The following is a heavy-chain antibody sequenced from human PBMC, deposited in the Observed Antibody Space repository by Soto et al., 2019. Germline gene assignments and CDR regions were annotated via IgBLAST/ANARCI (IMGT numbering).Heavy chain of an antibody. D-gene: IGHD6-19*01. CDR1: GGSFSDYY. J-gene: IGHJ4*02. CDR2: INHSGST. CDR3: ARGLKYSSGCVDY. V-gene: IGHV4-34*01. Sequence: PSETLSLTCAVYGGSFSDYYWSWIRQPPGKGLEWMGEINHSGSTNYNPSLKSRVTISVDTSKNQFSLKLSSVTAADTAVYYCARGLKYSSGCVDYWGQGTLVTVSS.